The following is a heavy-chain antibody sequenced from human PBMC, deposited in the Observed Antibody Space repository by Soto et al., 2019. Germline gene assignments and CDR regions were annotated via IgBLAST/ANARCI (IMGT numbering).Heavy chain of an antibody. J-gene: IGHJ4*02. Sequence: PGGSLRLSCAASGFTFRSYYMQWVRQAPGKGLVWVSRINSDGSAIHYADSVKGRFTISRDNAKSTLYLQMNSLRDEDTAVYYCARGPTLLGNGYTFDSWGQGTLVTVSS. V-gene: IGHV3-74*01. CDR2: INSDGSAI. CDR1: GFTFRSYY. D-gene: IGHD5-18*01. CDR3: ARGPTLLGNGYTFDS.